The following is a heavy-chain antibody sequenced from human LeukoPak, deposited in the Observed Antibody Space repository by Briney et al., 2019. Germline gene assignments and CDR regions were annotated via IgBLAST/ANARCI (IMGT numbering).Heavy chain of an antibody. Sequence: PGGSLRPSCAASGFTFSSYSMNWVRQAPGKGLEWVSSISSSSSYIYYADSVKGRFTISRDNAKNSLYLQMNSLRAEDTAVYYCASWENGGGWYDAFDIWGQGTMVTVSS. D-gene: IGHD6-19*01. J-gene: IGHJ3*02. CDR2: ISSSSSYI. V-gene: IGHV3-21*01. CDR3: ASWENGGGWYDAFDI. CDR1: GFTFSSYS.